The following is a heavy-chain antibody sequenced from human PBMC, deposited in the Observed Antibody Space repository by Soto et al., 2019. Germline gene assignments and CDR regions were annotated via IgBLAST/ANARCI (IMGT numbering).Heavy chain of an antibody. V-gene: IGHV3-7*03. Sequence: EVQLVESGGGLVQPGGSLRLSCAASGFTFSSYWMSWVRQAPGKGLEWVANIKQDGSEKYYVDSVKGRFTISRDNAKNSLYLQMNSLRAEDTAVYYCAREDIVVVVAATFDAFDIWGQGTMVTVSS. J-gene: IGHJ3*02. CDR2: IKQDGSEK. CDR3: AREDIVVVVAATFDAFDI. CDR1: GFTFSSYW. D-gene: IGHD2-15*01.